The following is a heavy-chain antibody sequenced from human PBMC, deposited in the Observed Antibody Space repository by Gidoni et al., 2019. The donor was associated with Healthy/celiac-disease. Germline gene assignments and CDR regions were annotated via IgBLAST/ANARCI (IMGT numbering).Heavy chain of an antibody. Sequence: QVQLVESGGGLVKPGGSLRLSCAASGFTFSDYYMSWIRQAPGKGLEWVSYISSSSSYTNYADSVKGRFTISRDNAKNSLYLQMNSLRAEDTAVYYCACRMVRGVILYYYYYGMDVWGQGTTVTVSS. CDR1: GFTFSDYY. D-gene: IGHD3-10*01. J-gene: IGHJ6*02. CDR3: ACRMVRGVILYYYYYGMDV. CDR2: ISSSSSYT. V-gene: IGHV3-11*05.